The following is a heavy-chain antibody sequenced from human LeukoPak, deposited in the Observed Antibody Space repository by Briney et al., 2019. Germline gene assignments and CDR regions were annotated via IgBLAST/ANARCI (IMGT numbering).Heavy chain of an antibody. V-gene: IGHV3-74*01. CDR3: ARDLVGGSDWFDP. D-gene: IGHD3-10*01. CDR1: GFTFKLYW. Sequence: GGSLRLSCAASGFTFKLYWMHWVRQAPGKGPVWVSRINDDGSSTSYADSVKGRFTISRDDAKNTLYLQMNSLRAEDTAVYYCARDLVGGSDWFDPWGQGTLVTVSS. J-gene: IGHJ5*02. CDR2: INDDGSST.